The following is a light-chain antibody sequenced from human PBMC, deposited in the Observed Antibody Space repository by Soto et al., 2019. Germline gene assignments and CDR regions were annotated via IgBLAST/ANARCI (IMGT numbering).Light chain of an antibody. J-gene: IGKJ3*01. V-gene: IGKV1-27*01. Sequence: DIQMTQSPSSLSASVGDRVTITCRASQGISNYLAWYQQKPGKVPKLLIYAASTLETGVPSRFSGSGSGTEFTLIISSLQPEDVATYYCQNYNSAPFTFGPGTKVDIK. CDR1: QGISNY. CDR3: QNYNSAPFT. CDR2: AAS.